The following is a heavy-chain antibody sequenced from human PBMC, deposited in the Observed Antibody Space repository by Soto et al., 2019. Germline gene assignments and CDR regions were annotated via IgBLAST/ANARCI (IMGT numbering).Heavy chain of an antibody. CDR3: VQRDYHSGWYDEF. J-gene: IGHJ1*01. Sequence: EVQLLESGGGLIQPGGSLRLSCAASGFTFSTFPISWFRQAPGKGLEWVSAITGSGDGTYYADPVKDRFTISRDNSKNPLYLQINSLRAEDTAVYYGVQRDYHSGWYDEFWGQGTLLTVSS. D-gene: IGHD6-19*01. CDR2: ITGSGDGT. CDR1: GFTFSTFP. V-gene: IGHV3-23*01.